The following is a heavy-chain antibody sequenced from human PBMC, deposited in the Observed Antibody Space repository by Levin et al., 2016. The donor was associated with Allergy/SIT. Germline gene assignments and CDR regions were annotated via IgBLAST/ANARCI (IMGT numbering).Heavy chain of an antibody. CDR3: AKFGAGRYGGGVLKLYYGLDV. CDR1: EFTFSNYA. CDR2: ISGSGGDT. D-gene: IGHD3-16*01. Sequence: GESLKISCAASEFTFSNYAMSWVRQAPGKGLEWVSAISGSGGDTYYADSVKGRFIISRDNSRRTLYLQMNGLRAEDTAVYFCAKFGAGRYGGGVLKLYYGLDVWGQGTTVTVSS. J-gene: IGHJ6*02. V-gene: IGHV3-23*01.